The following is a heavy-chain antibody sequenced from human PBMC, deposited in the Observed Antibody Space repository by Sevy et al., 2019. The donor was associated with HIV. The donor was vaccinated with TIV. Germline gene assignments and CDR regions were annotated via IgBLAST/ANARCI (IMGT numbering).Heavy chain of an antibody. CDR1: GFSFSSYW. V-gene: IGHV3-7*01. CDR3: ARSVDY. CDR2: VNLDGSGK. J-gene: IGHJ4*02. Sequence: GGALRLSCAASGFSFSSYWMTWFRQAPGKELEWVANVNLDGSGKYYVDSVKGRFTISRDNDRNSLSLQMNSLRAEDTAVYYCARSVDYWGQGTLVTVSS.